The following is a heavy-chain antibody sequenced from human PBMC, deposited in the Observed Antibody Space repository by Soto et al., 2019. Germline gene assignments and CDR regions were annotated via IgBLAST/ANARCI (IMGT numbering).Heavy chain of an antibody. Sequence: QLQLQESGPGLVKPSETLSLTCTVSGGSISSSSYYWGWIRQPPGKGLEWIGSIYYSGSTYYNPSLKARVIRFVDTPKNQFSLKLSSVTAADTAVYYCARLMYYDYVWGSYRQYYFDYWGQGTLVTVSS. J-gene: IGHJ4*02. CDR1: GGSISSSSYY. V-gene: IGHV4-39*01. D-gene: IGHD3-16*02. CDR3: ARLMYYDYVWGSYRQYYFDY. CDR2: IYYSGST.